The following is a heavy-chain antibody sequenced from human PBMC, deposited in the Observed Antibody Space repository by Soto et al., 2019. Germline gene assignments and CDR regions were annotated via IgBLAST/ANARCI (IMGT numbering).Heavy chain of an antibody. CDR1: GFTFDDYT. J-gene: IGHJ6*02. CDR2: ISWDGGST. Sequence: PGGSLRLSCAASGFTFDDYTMHWVRQAPGKGLEWVSLISWDGGSTYYADSVKGRFTISRDNSKNSLYLQMNSLRTEDTALYYCARTRLGELLPTHQDYYYYGMDVWGQGTTVTVSS. CDR3: ARTRLGELLPTHQDYYYYGMDV. D-gene: IGHD3-16*01. V-gene: IGHV3-43*01.